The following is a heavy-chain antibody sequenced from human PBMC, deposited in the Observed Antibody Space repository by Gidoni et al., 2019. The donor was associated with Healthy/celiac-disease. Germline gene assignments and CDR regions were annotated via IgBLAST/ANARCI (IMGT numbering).Heavy chain of an antibody. J-gene: IGHJ4*02. CDR2: IYYSGST. Sequence: QLQLQESGPGLVKPSETLSLTCTVSGGSISSSSYYWGWIRQPPGKGLELIGSIYYSGSTYHNPSLKGRVTISVDTSKNQFSLKLSSVTAADTAVYYCARHERGYIWGSYRATFDYWGQGTLVTVSS. CDR3: ARHERGYIWGSYRATFDY. D-gene: IGHD3-16*02. CDR1: GGSISSSSYY. V-gene: IGHV4-39*01.